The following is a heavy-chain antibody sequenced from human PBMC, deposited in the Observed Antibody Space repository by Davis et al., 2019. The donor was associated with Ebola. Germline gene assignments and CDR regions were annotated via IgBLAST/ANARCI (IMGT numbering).Heavy chain of an antibody. Sequence: SVKVSCKASGGTFSSYALSWVRQAPGQGLEWMGGIIPIFGAANYAQKFQGRVTITADKSTSTAYMELSSLRSEDTAVYYCASSSSSSAYYYYGMDVWGQGTTVTVSS. CDR3: ASSSSSSAYYYYGMDV. V-gene: IGHV1-69*06. CDR2: IIPIFGAA. D-gene: IGHD6-6*01. CDR1: GGTFSSYA. J-gene: IGHJ6*02.